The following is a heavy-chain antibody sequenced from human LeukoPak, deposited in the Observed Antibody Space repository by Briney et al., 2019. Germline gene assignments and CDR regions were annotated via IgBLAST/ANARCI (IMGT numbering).Heavy chain of an antibody. Sequence: GGSLRLSCAASGFTFSSYAMSWVRQAPGKGLEWVSSISSSSSYIYYADSVKGRFTISRDNAKNSLYLQMNSLRAEDTAVYYCARVQYDSSGDNAFDIWGQGTMVTVSS. CDR2: ISSSSSYI. V-gene: IGHV3-21*01. D-gene: IGHD3-22*01. J-gene: IGHJ3*02. CDR3: ARVQYDSSGDNAFDI. CDR1: GFTFSSYA.